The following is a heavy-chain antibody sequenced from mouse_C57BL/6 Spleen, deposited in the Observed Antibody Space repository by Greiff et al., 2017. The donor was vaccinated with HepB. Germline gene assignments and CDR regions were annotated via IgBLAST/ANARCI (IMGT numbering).Heavy chain of an antibody. Sequence: EVKLMDSGGGLVQPGGSLSLSCAASGFTFTDYYMSWVRQPPGKALEWLGFIRNKANGYTTEYSASVKGRFTISRDNSQSILYLQMNALRAEDSATYYCARYMGLRGAMDYWGQGTSVTVSS. V-gene: IGHV7-3*01. J-gene: IGHJ4*01. CDR2: IRNKANGYTT. D-gene: IGHD3-1*01. CDR1: GFTFTDYY. CDR3: ARYMGLRGAMDY.